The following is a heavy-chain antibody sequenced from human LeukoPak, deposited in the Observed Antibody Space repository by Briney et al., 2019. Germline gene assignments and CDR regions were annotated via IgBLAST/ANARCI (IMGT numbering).Heavy chain of an antibody. J-gene: IGHJ4*02. V-gene: IGHV1-18*01. CDR3: ARGLFPQDVAGDFDY. D-gene: IGHD6-19*01. Sequence: ASVKVSCKASGYTFTSYGISWVRQAPGQGLEWMGWISAYNGNTNYAQKLQGRVTMTTDTSTSTAYMELRSLRSDDTAVYYCARGLFPQDVAGDFDYWGQGTLVTVSS. CDR2: ISAYNGNT. CDR1: GYTFTSYG.